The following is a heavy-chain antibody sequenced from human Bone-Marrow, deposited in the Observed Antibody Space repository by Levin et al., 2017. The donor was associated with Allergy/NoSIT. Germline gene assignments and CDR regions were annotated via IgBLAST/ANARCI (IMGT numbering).Heavy chain of an antibody. Sequence: GESLKISCAASGFTFSSYAMHWVRQAPGKGLEWVAVISYDGSNKYYADSVKGRFTISRDNSKNTLYLQMNSLRAEDTAVYYCARDFRIAASGYWGQGTLVTVSS. V-gene: IGHV3-30-3*01. J-gene: IGHJ4*02. CDR1: GFTFSSYA. CDR2: ISYDGSNK. CDR3: ARDFRIAASGY. D-gene: IGHD6-13*01.